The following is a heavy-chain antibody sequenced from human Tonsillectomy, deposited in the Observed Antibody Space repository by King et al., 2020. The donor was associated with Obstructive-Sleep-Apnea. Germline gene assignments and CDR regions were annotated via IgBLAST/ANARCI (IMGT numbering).Heavy chain of an antibody. J-gene: IGHJ6*02. CDR3: AKGVASRSYSYAMDV. V-gene: IGHV3-30*02. CDR1: GFTFSDYD. D-gene: IGHD3-22*01. Sequence: VQLVESGGGVVQPGRSLRLSCAASGFTFSDYDIYWVRQAPGKGLEWVAFIPFDEAHKYYTDSVKGRFTISRDNSKNMLYLQLRSLTPEDTALYYCAKGVASRSYSYAMDVWGQGTTVTVSS. CDR2: IPFDEAHK.